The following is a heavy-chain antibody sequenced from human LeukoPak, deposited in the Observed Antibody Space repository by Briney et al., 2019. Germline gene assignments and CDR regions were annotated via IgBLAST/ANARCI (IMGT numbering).Heavy chain of an antibody. V-gene: IGHV3-7*04. CDR3: ARARIDC. D-gene: IGHD1-14*01. CDR2: IKDDGSEK. Sequence: AGGSLRLSCVVSGFTFKTYWMTWVRRAPGKGLEWVANIKDDGSEKYSVDSVKGRFTISRDNAKNLLYLQMSSLGAEDTAVYYFARARIDCWGQGTLVTVSS. J-gene: IGHJ4*02. CDR1: GFTFKTYW.